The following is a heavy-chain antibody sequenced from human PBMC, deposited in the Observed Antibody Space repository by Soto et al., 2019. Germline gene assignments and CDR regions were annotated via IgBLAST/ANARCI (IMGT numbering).Heavy chain of an antibody. Sequence: GGSRRLSWAVSGLIFKNYALNWVRQAPGKGLEWVASITRDGYNKYYADSVKGRFTISRDNSKNTLSLQMTALRVEDSSVYYCTKSSGGSSSVGMDYWGPGTLVTVSS. V-gene: IGHV3-30*04. D-gene: IGHD6-6*01. CDR2: ITRDGYNK. J-gene: IGHJ4*02. CDR1: GLIFKNYA. CDR3: TKSSGGSSSVGMDY.